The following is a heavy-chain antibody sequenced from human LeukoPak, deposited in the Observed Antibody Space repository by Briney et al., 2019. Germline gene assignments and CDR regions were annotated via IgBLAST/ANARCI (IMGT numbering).Heavy chain of an antibody. CDR2: ISGSGGGT. V-gene: IGHV3-23*01. Sequence: GGSLRLSCAASGFTFSSIAMSWVRQAPGKGLEWVSTISGSGGGTYYADSVKGRFTISRDDSKNTLYLQMNSLRADDTAVYYCAKDLGRYRNNFFDYWGQGNLVTVSS. D-gene: IGHD1-26*01. CDR1: GFTFSSIA. CDR3: AKDLGRYRNNFFDY. J-gene: IGHJ4*02.